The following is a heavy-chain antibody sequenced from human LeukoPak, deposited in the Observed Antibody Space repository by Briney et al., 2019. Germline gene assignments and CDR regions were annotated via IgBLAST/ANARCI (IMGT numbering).Heavy chain of an antibody. Sequence: PGGSLRLSCAAPGFTFSTYAMTWVRQAPGKGLEWVSGINSNGDDIYYADSVRGRFTISRDNPKNALYLQMDSLRAEDTAVYYCANWIGSSSRDYWGQGTLVTVSS. CDR1: GFTFSTYA. D-gene: IGHD6-6*01. V-gene: IGHV3-23*01. CDR3: ANWIGSSSRDY. CDR2: INSNGDDI. J-gene: IGHJ4*02.